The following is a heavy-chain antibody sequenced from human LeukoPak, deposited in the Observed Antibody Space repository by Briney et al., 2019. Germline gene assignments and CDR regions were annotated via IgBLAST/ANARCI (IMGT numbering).Heavy chain of an antibody. Sequence: GGSLRLSCAASGFTFSSYSMNWVRQAPGKGLEWVSSISRSSRYIYYADSVKGRFTISRDNAKNSLYLQMNSLRDEDTAVYYCARVDTAMVGAFDIWGQGTMVTVSS. J-gene: IGHJ3*02. CDR3: ARVDTAMVGAFDI. CDR2: ISRSSRYI. V-gene: IGHV3-21*01. CDR1: GFTFSSYS. D-gene: IGHD5-18*01.